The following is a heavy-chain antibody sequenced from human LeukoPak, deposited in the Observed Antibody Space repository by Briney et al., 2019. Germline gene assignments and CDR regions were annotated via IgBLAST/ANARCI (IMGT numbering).Heavy chain of an antibody. V-gene: IGHV4-31*03. J-gene: IGHJ4*02. D-gene: IGHD4-17*01. CDR1: GGSISSGGY. Sequence: KPSETLSLTCTVSGGSISSGGYCSWIRQHPGKGLEWIGYIYYSGSTYYNPSLKSRVTISVDTSKNQFSLKLSSVTAADTAVYYCAGNYGAHDYWGQGTLVTVSS. CDR2: IYYSGST. CDR3: AGNYGAHDY.